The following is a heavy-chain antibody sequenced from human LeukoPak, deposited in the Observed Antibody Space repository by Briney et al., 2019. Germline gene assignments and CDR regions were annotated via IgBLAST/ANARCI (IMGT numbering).Heavy chain of an antibody. CDR2: ISSSSSYI. J-gene: IGHJ3*02. CDR1: GGSISSSS. Sequence: PSETLSLTCTVSGGSISSSSYYWGWIRQPPGKGLEWVSSISSSSSYIYYADSVKGRFTIYRDNAKNSLYLQMNSLRAEDTAVYYCARDQWQQLVPNAFDIWGQGTMVTVSS. CDR3: ARDQWQQLVPNAFDI. D-gene: IGHD6-13*01. V-gene: IGHV3-21*01.